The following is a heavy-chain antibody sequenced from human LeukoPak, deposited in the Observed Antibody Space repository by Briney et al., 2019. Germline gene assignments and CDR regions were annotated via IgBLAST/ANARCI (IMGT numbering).Heavy chain of an antibody. Sequence: PGGSLRLSCAASGFTFSNYEMNWVRQAPGKGLEWVSYISSGGRTIYYADSVKGRFTISRDNAENSPYLQMNSLRAEDTAVYYCAREYGSGSSRRRFDPWGQGTLVTVSS. CDR2: ISSGGRTI. CDR3: AREYGSGSSRRRFDP. D-gene: IGHD3-10*01. V-gene: IGHV3-48*03. CDR1: GFTFSNYE. J-gene: IGHJ5*02.